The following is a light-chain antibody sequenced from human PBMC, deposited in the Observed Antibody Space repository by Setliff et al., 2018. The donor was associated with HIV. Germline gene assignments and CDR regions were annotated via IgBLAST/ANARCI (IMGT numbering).Light chain of an antibody. V-gene: IGLV2-8*01. CDR2: EVN. J-gene: IGLJ2*01. Sequence: SALTQPPSASASPGQSVAIPCTGTSNDVGYYNSVSWYQQSPGEAPKLMIYEVNKRPSGVPDRFSGSKSGNTASLTVSGLQAEDEAYYYCSSYAVSNTLLFGGGT. CDR1: SNDVGYYNS. CDR3: SSYAVSNTLL.